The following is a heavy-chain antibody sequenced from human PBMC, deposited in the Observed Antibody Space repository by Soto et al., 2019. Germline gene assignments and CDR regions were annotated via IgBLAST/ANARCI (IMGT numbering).Heavy chain of an antibody. CDR2: INHSGST. V-gene: IGHV4-34*01. CDR3: ARGGPYYYGSGSYPRLFYGMDV. CDR1: GGSFSGYY. D-gene: IGHD3-10*01. J-gene: IGHJ6*02. Sequence: PSETLSLTCAVYGGSFSGYYWSWIRQPPGKGLEWIGEINHSGSTNYNPSLKSRVTISVDTSKNQFSLKLSSVTAADTAVYYCARGGPYYYGSGSYPRLFYGMDVWGQGTTVTVSS.